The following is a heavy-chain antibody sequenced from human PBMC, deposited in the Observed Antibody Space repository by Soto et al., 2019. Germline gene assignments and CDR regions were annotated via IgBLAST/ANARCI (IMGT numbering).Heavy chain of an antibody. D-gene: IGHD6-6*01. CDR2: IYHSGST. CDR3: ARVSSSGNNWFDP. V-gene: IGHV4-30-2*01. Sequence: SETLSLTCAVSGGSIISGGYSLICIRQPPGKGLEWIGYIYHSGSTYYNPSLKSRVTISVDRSKNQFSLKLSSVTAADTAVYYCARVSSSGNNWFDPWGQGTLVTVSS. CDR1: GGSIISGGYS. J-gene: IGHJ5*02.